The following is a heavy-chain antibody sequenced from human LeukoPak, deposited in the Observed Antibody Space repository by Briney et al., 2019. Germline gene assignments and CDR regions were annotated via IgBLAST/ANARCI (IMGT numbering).Heavy chain of an antibody. Sequence: PSETLSLTCTVSGGSISGSSYCWGWIRQPPGKGLEWIGSIYYSGSTYYNPSLKSRVTISVDTSKNQFSLKLSSVTAADTAVYYCARAEKQWLALAYWGQGTLVTVSS. CDR2: IYYSGST. V-gene: IGHV4-39*07. CDR1: GGSISGSSYC. J-gene: IGHJ4*02. CDR3: ARAEKQWLALAY. D-gene: IGHD6-19*01.